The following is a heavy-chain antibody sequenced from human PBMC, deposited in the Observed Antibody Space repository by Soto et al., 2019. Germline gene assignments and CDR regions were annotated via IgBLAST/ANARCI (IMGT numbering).Heavy chain of an antibody. D-gene: IGHD4-17*01. J-gene: IGHJ4*02. Sequence: PGGSLSLSCAASGFPFSSYAMSWVRQAPGKGLEWVSAISGSGGSTYYADSVKGRFTISRDNSKNTLYLQMNSLRAEDTAVYYCAKENYGDYSYFDYWGQGTLVTVSS. CDR1: GFPFSSYA. CDR2: ISGSGGST. V-gene: IGHV3-23*01. CDR3: AKENYGDYSYFDY.